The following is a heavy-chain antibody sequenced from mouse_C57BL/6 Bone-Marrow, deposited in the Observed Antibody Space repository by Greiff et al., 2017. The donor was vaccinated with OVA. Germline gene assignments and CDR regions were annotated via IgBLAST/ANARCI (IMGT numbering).Heavy chain of an antibody. Sequence: VQLQQSGAELVKPGASVKMSCKASGYTFTSYWITWVKQRPGQGLEWIGDIYPGSGSTNYNEKFKSKATLTVDTSSSTAYMQLSSLTSEDSAVYYCARDGSSPAWFAYWGQGTLVTVSA. CDR3: ARDGSSPAWFAY. CDR1: GYTFTSYW. J-gene: IGHJ3*01. D-gene: IGHD1-1*01. CDR2: IYPGSGST. V-gene: IGHV1-55*01.